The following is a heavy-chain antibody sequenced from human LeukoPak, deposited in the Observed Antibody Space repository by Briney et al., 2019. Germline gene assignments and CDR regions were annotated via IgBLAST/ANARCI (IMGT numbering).Heavy chain of an antibody. CDR1: GFTVSSNY. Sequence: GGSLRLSCAAPGFTVSSNYMSWVRQAPGKGLEWVSVIYSGGSTYYADSVKGRFTISRDNSKNTLYLQMNSLRAEDTAVYYCASPAHYDVLTGYYSNYDYWGQGTLVTVSS. CDR3: ASPAHYDVLTGYYSNYDY. J-gene: IGHJ4*02. V-gene: IGHV3-66*01. CDR2: IYSGGST. D-gene: IGHD3-9*01.